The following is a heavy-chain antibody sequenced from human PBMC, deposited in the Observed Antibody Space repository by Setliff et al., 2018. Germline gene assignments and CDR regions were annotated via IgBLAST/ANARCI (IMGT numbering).Heavy chain of an antibody. CDR1: GFTFRSYS. CDR3: ARANWNCGFDY. CDR2: ISSSSSTV. Sequence: GGSLRLSCAASGFTFRSYSMKWVRQAPGKGLEWVSYISSSSSTVYYADSVKGRFTISRDNAKTTLYLQMNSLRAEDTAVYYCARANWNCGFDYWGQGTLVTVSS. V-gene: IGHV3-48*04. D-gene: IGHD1-7*01. J-gene: IGHJ4*02.